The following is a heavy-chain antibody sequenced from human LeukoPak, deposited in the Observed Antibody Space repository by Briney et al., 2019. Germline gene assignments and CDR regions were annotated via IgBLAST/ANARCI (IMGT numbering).Heavy chain of an antibody. CDR3: ARELWFGELYYGMDV. D-gene: IGHD3-10*01. V-gene: IGHV3-33*01. CDR2: IWYDGSNK. J-gene: IGHJ6*02. Sequence: PGGSLRLSCAASGFTFSSYGMHWVRQAPGKGLEWVAVIWYDGSNKYYADSVKGRFTISRDNSKNTLYLQMNSLRAEDTAAYYCARELWFGELYYGMDVWGQGTTVTVSS. CDR1: GFTFSSYG.